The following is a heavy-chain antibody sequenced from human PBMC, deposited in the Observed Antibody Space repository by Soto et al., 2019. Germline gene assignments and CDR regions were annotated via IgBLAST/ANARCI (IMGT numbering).Heavy chain of an antibody. J-gene: IGHJ6*02. D-gene: IGHD6-19*01. V-gene: IGHV4-39*01. Sequence: SETLSLTCTVSGGSIGSSSYYWGWMRQPPGKGLEWIGSIYYSGSTYYNPSLKSRVTISVDTSKNQFSLKLSSVTAADTAVYYCARRDSSGWYLSGMDVWGQGTTVTVSS. CDR2: IYYSGST. CDR3: ARRDSSGWYLSGMDV. CDR1: GGSIGSSSYY.